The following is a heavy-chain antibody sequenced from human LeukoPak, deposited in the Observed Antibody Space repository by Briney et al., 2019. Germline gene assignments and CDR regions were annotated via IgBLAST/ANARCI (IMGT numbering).Heavy chain of an antibody. CDR3: ARDPGRWLQLGPDASDI. V-gene: IGHV4-31*03. J-gene: IGHJ3*02. CDR2: IYYSGST. Sequence: PSQTLSLTCTVSGGSISSGGYYWSWIRQHPGKGLEWIGYIYYSGSTYYNPSLKSRVTISVDTSKNQFSLKLSSVTAADTAVYYCARDPGRWLQLGPDASDIWGQGTMVTVSS. D-gene: IGHD5-24*01. CDR1: GGSISSGGYY.